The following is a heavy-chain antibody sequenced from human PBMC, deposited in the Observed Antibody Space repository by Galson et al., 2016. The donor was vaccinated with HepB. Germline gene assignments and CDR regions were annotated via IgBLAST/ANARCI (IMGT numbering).Heavy chain of an antibody. V-gene: IGHV3-23*01. Sequence: SLRLSCAASGFTFSNYGMTWVRQAPGKGLEVVSSISRSGDSTDYADSVKGRFTISTDNSKNTLSLQMNSLTADDTAMYYCVQGSTAPAVWGKGTTVTVSS. CDR2: ISRSGDST. J-gene: IGHJ6*04. CDR3: VQGSTAPAV. D-gene: IGHD1-26*01. CDR1: GFTFSNYG.